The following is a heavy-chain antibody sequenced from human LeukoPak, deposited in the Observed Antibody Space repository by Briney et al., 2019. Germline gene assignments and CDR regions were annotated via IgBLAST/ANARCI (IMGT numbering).Heavy chain of an antibody. V-gene: IGHV3-74*01. CDR1: GFTFTTYG. CDR3: ARDSDDAFDI. CDR2: IMSDGRST. D-gene: IGHD1-26*01. J-gene: IGHJ3*02. Sequence: GGSLRLSCAASGFTFTTYGMHWVRQAPGKGLVWVSRIMSDGRSTYADSVKGRFTISRDNAKNSLYLQMNSLRAEDTAVYYCARDSDDAFDIWGQGTMVTVSS.